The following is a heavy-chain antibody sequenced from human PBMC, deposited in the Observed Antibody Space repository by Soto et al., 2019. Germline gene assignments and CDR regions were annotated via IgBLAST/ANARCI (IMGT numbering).Heavy chain of an antibody. CDR2: IYYSGRT. CDR1: GGSISSSSYY. J-gene: IGHJ6*03. CDR3: ARRARSGYHYYYYYMDV. V-gene: IGHV4-39*01. D-gene: IGHD5-12*01. Sequence: QLQLQESGPGLVKPSETLSLTCTVSGGSISSSSYYWGWIRQPPGKGLEWIGSIYYSGRTYYNPSLKSRVTIPVDTSKNQFSLKLSSVTAADTAVYYCARRARSGYHYYYYYMDVWGKGTTVTVSS.